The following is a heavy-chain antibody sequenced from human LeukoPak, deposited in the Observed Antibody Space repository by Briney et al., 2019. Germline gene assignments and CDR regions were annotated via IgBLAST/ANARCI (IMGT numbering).Heavy chain of an antibody. Sequence: KTSETLSLTCTVSGGSISSYYWSWIRQPPGKGLEWIGYIYYSGSTNYNPSLKSRVTISVDTSKNQFSLKLSSVTAADTAVYYCARHPYYDFWSGYSGDLNWFDPWGQGTLVTVSS. J-gene: IGHJ5*02. CDR1: GGSISSYY. V-gene: IGHV4-59*08. D-gene: IGHD3-3*01. CDR3: ARHPYYDFWSGYSGDLNWFDP. CDR2: IYYSGST.